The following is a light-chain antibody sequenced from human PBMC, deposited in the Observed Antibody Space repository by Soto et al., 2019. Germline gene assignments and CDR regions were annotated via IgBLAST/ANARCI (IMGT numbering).Light chain of an antibody. CDR1: QTIRTK. Sequence: EIVMTQSPVTLSVSPGEGATLSCRAIQTIRTKLAWYQQNPGRAPRLLISGSSTRATGIPVRFSGSGSWTEFALAISSLQSEDFAVYYCQQYENWPSITFGQGTRLEIK. CDR3: QQYENWPSIT. CDR2: GSS. V-gene: IGKV3-15*01. J-gene: IGKJ5*01.